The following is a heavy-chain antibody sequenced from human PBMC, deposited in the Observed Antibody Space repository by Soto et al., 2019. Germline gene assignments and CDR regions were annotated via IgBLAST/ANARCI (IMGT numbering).Heavy chain of an antibody. J-gene: IGHJ4*02. D-gene: IGHD3-3*01. Sequence: QVQLVESGGGVVQPGRSLRLSCAASGFTFSSYAMHWVRQAPGKGLEWVAVISYDGSNKYYADSVKGQFTISRDNSKNTLYLQMNSLRAEDTAVYYCARDGDFWSGAVPYYFDYWGQGTLVTVSS. CDR2: ISYDGSNK. V-gene: IGHV3-30-3*01. CDR3: ARDGDFWSGAVPYYFDY. CDR1: GFTFSSYA.